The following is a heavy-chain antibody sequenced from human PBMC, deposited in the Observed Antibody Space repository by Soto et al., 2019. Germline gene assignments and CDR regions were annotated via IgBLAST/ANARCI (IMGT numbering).Heavy chain of an antibody. CDR3: ASTTPTGIYWYFDL. J-gene: IGHJ2*01. CDR2: ISSSGSTI. Sequence: GGSLRLSCAASGFTFSDYYMSWIRQAPGKGLEWVSYISSSGSTIYYADSVKGRFTISRDNAKNSLYLQMNSLRAEDTAVYYCASTTPTGIYWYFDLWGRGTLVTVSS. CDR1: GFTFSDYY. D-gene: IGHD1-1*01. V-gene: IGHV3-11*01.